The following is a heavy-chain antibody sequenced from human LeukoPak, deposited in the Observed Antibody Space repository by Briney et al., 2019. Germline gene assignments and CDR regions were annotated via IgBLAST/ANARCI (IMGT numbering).Heavy chain of an antibody. CDR1: GYTFTGYY. CDR2: INPSTGGT. J-gene: IGHJ4*02. V-gene: IGHV1-2*02. CDR3: ARESSRYSSIWQRGYYFDY. Sequence: GASVKVSCKASGYTFTGYYIHYVRQAPGQGLEWMGWINPSTGGTDYAQKFQGRVTMTRDTSISTAYMELSSLRSDDTAVYYCARESSRYSSIWQRGYYFDYWGQGTLVTVSS. D-gene: IGHD6-13*01.